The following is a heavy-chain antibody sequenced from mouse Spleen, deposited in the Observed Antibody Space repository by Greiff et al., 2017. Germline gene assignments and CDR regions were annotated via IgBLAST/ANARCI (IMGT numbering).Heavy chain of an antibody. CDR1: GYTFTNYW. CDR3: ARCSKPYYFDY. J-gene: IGHJ2*01. Sequence: VQLQQSGAELVRPGTSVKISCKASGYTFTNYWLGWVKQRPGHGLEWIGDIYPGGGYTNYNEKFKGKATLTADTSSSTAYMQLSSLTSEDSAVYYCARCSKPYYFDYWGQGTTLTVSS. D-gene: IGHD6-1*01. V-gene: IGHV1-63*02. CDR2: IYPGGGYT.